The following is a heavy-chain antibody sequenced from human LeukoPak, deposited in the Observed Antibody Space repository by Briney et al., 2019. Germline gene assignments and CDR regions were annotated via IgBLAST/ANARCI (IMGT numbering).Heavy chain of an antibody. Sequence: ASVKVSCKASRYTFTSYGISWVRQAPGQGLEWMGWISAYNGNTNYAQKLQGRVTMTTDTSTSTAYMEQRSLRSDDTAVYYCARDRYCSGGSCYSGRAYWGQGTLVTVSS. CDR1: RYTFTSYG. CDR3: ARDRYCSGGSCYSGRAY. CDR2: ISAYNGNT. J-gene: IGHJ4*02. V-gene: IGHV1-18*01. D-gene: IGHD2-15*01.